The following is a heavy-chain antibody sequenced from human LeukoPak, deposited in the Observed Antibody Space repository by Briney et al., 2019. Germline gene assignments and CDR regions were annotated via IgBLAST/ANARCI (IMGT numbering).Heavy chain of an antibody. J-gene: IGHJ6*04. V-gene: IGHV3-7*01. CDR1: GFTFSNSW. CDR3: VRESDVWSGPGIGRPLDV. D-gene: IGHD3-3*01. Sequence: GGSLRLSCLASGFTFSNSWMTWVRQAPGRGLEWVANIKEDGSDKQYVDSVRGRFTISRDNAKNSVSLQMDSLRAEDTAVYHCVRESDVWSGPGIGRPLDVWGKGTTVTVSS. CDR2: IKEDGSDK.